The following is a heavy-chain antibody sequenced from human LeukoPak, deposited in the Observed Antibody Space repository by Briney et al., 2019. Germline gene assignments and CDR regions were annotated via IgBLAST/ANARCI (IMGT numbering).Heavy chain of an antibody. D-gene: IGHD1-26*01. Sequence: ASVKVSCKASGYTFTSYDINWVRQATGQGLEWMGWMNPNSGNTGYAQKFQGRVTMTRDTSISTAYMELSRLRSDDTAVYYCARDIARGELLFDYWGQRTLVTVSS. CDR3: ARDIARGELLFDY. CDR1: GYTFTSYD. CDR2: MNPNSGNT. J-gene: IGHJ4*02. V-gene: IGHV1-8*01.